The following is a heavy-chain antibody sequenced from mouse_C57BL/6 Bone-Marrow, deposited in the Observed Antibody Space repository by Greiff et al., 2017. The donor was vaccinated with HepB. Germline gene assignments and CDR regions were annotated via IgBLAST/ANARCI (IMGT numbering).Heavy chain of an antibody. Sequence: QVQLQQPGAELVKPGASVKLSCKASGYTFTSYWMHWVKQRPGQGLEWIGMIHPNSGSTNYNEKFKSKATLTVDKSSSTAYMQLSSLTSEDSAVYYCARGGWLLRYFDVWRSGTTVTVSS. CDR2: IHPNSGST. J-gene: IGHJ1*01. CDR1: GYTFTSYW. D-gene: IGHD2-3*01. CDR3: ARGGWLLRYFDV. V-gene: IGHV1-64*01.